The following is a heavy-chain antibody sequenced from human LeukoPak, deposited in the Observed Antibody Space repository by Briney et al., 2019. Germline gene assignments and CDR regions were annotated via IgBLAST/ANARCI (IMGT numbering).Heavy chain of an antibody. CDR3: ARESYSSTGLDV. V-gene: IGHV3-11*06. CDR2: ISSSSSYT. D-gene: IGHD6-19*01. Sequence: GGSLRLSCAASGFTFSDYYMSWIRQAPGKGLEWVSYISSSSSYTNYADSVKGRFTISRDNAKNSLYLQMNSLRAEGTAVYYCARESYSSTGLDVWGKGTTVTVSS. J-gene: IGHJ6*04. CDR1: GFTFSDYY.